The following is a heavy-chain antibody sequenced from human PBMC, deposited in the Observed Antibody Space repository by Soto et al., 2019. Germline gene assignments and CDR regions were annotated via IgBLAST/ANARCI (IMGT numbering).Heavy chain of an antibody. D-gene: IGHD5-18*01. Sequence: GGSLRLSCVGSGFTFSSNWMTWVRQAPGKGLEWVSVIYSGGSTYYADSVKGRFTISRDNSKNTLYLQMNSLRAEDTAVYYCARHGYNYGGGYFDYWGQGTLVTVSS. J-gene: IGHJ4*02. CDR3: ARHGYNYGGGYFDY. V-gene: IGHV3-66*04. CDR2: IYSGGST. CDR1: GFTFSSNW.